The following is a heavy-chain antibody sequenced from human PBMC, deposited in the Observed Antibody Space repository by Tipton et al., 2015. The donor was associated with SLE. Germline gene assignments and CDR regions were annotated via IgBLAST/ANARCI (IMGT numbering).Heavy chain of an antibody. D-gene: IGHD1-14*01. CDR3: AKVRRDDYYSYGMDV. CDR2: IYYSGST. V-gene: IGHV4-61*01. Sequence: TLSLTCTVSGGSVSSGSYYWSWIRQPPGKGLEWIGNIYYSGSTNYNPSLKSRVTISVDTSRNQFSLQLTSVTAADTAVYYCAKVRRDDYYSYGMDVWGQGTTVTVSS. J-gene: IGHJ6*02. CDR1: GGSVSSGSYY.